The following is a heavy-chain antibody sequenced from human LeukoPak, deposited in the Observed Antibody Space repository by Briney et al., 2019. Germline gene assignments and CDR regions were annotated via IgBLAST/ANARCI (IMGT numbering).Heavy chain of an antibody. Sequence: GASVKVSCKASGGTFSSYAISWVRQAPGQGLEWMGRIIPIFGIANYAQKFQGRVTITADKSTSTAYMELSSLRSEDTAVYYCARDPDCGGDCYPLGSNGMDVWGQGTTVTVSS. CDR3: ARDPDCGGDCYPLGSNGMDV. CDR1: GGTFSSYA. CDR2: IIPIFGIA. J-gene: IGHJ6*02. V-gene: IGHV1-69*04. D-gene: IGHD2-21*02.